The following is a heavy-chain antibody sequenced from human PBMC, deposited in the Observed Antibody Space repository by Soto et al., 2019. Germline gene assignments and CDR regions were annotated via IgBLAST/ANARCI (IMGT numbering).Heavy chain of an antibody. J-gene: IGHJ6*02. CDR1: GGSVSSGSYH. Sequence: SETLSLSCTVSGGSVSSGSYHWSWIRQPPGKGLEWIGYIFFTGSTNYNPSLKSRVTISVDTSKNQFSLKLRSVTAADTAVYYCARDGHGMDVWGQGTTVTVSS. V-gene: IGHV4-61*01. CDR3: ARDGHGMDV. CDR2: IFFTGST.